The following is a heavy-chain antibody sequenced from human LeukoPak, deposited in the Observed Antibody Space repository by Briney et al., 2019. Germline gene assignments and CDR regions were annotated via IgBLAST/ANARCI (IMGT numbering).Heavy chain of an antibody. J-gene: IGHJ3*02. V-gene: IGHV3-23*01. Sequence: GGSLRLSCVASGFTLGNYAMSWVRQAPGKGLEWVSSMSSSGGSTYYADSVKGRFTFSRDNPKNTLYLQMNSLRAEDTAVYYCAKDSGIAARPVGAFDIWGQGTMVTVSS. CDR2: MSSSGGST. CDR3: AKDSGIAARPVGAFDI. D-gene: IGHD6-6*01. CDR1: GFTLGNYA.